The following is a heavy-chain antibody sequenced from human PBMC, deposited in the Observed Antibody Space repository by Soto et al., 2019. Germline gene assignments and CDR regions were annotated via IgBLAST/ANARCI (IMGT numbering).Heavy chain of an antibody. J-gene: IGHJ4*02. CDR1: GGPFSDYS. CDR2: IIPVFATP. CDR3: ARDPDSGAGCGLGLADY. V-gene: IGHV1-69*06. D-gene: IGHD4-17*01. Sequence: QVQLVQSGAEVKKPGSSVKVSCKASGGPFSDYSINWVRQAPGQGLEWMGGIIPVFATPNYAQKFQGRVSITADKSTSTAYGELSNFRSEDTAIYFCARDPDSGAGCGLGLADYWGQGTLVTVTS.